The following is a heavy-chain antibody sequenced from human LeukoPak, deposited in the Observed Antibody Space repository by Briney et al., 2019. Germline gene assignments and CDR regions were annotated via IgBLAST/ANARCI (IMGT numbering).Heavy chain of an antibody. CDR3: AKDLLREQWLVLPSWFDP. D-gene: IGHD6-19*01. V-gene: IGHV3-48*01. Sequence: PGGSLRLSCAASGFTFSSYSMNWVRQAPGKGLEWVSYISSSSSTIYYADSVKGRFTISRDNAKNSLYLQMNSLRAEDTAVYYCAKDLLREQWLVLPSWFDPWGQGTLVTVSS. CDR1: GFTFSSYS. J-gene: IGHJ5*02. CDR2: ISSSSSTI.